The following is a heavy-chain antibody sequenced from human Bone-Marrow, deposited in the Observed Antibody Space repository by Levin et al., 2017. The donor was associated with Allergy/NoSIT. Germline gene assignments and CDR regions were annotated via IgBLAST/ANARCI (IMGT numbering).Heavy chain of an antibody. Sequence: MSSETLSLTCTVSGGSISSGDFYWSWIRQSPGKGLEWIAYVYYNGYTFSNPSLKSRISMSVDTSKNQFFLKLSSVTAADTAVYYCASVGGPQVRGVGPEMDAWGQGATVIVSS. J-gene: IGHJ6*02. CDR1: GGSISSGDFY. CDR2: VYYNGYT. V-gene: IGHV4-30-4*01. D-gene: IGHD3-10*01. CDR3: ASVGGPQVRGVGPEMDA.